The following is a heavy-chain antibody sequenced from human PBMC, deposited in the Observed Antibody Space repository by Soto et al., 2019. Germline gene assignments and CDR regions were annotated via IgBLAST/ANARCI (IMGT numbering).Heavy chain of an antibody. CDR2: ISAYNGNT. V-gene: IGHV1-18*01. CDR3: ARDPNVLLWFGEATRRDCFDP. Sequence: QVQLVQSGAEVKKPGASVKVSCKASGYTFTSYGISWVRQAPGQGLEWMGWISAYNGNTNYAQKLQGRVTMTTDTSTSTAYMELRSLRSDDTAVYYCARDPNVLLWFGEATRRDCFDPWGQGTLVTVSS. CDR1: GYTFTSYG. J-gene: IGHJ5*02. D-gene: IGHD3-10*01.